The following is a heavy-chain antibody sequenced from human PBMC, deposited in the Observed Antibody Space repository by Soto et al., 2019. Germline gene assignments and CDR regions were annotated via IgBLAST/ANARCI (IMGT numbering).Heavy chain of an antibody. Sequence: ASVTVSCQAAGYTFTSYGISRVRQAPGQGLEWMGWISAYNGNTNYAQKLQGRVTMTTDTSTSTAYMELRSLRSDDTAVYYCARAGGHAIFVWFDPWGQGTLVTVSS. V-gene: IGHV1-18*01. CDR2: ISAYNGNT. D-gene: IGHD2-8*01. CDR1: GYTFTSYG. CDR3: ARAGGHAIFVWFDP. J-gene: IGHJ5*02.